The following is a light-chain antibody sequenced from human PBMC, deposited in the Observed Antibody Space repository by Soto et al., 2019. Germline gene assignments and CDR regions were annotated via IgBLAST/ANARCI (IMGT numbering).Light chain of an antibody. Sequence: ESVLTQAPGPLSLSPGERATLSCRASQSVSSTYLAWYQQKPGQAPRVLVYGASNRATGIPERFSGSGSRTDFTLTISRLEPEDFAVYFCQQYGTSPPFTFGQETKVEIK. CDR3: QQYGTSPPFT. CDR2: GAS. V-gene: IGKV3-20*01. J-gene: IGKJ2*01. CDR1: QSVSSTY.